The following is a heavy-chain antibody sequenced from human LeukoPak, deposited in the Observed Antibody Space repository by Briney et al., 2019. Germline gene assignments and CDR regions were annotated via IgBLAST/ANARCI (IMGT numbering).Heavy chain of an antibody. CDR1: GYTLTELS. D-gene: IGHD3-22*01. Sequence: ASVKVSCKVSGYTLTELSMHWVRQAPGKGLEWVGGFDPEDGETIYAQKFQGRVTMTEDTSTDTAYMELSSLRSEDTAVYYCATTHYYDSSGYYGTFDYWGQGTLVTVSS. CDR3: ATTHYYDSSGYYGTFDY. CDR2: FDPEDGET. J-gene: IGHJ4*02. V-gene: IGHV1-24*01.